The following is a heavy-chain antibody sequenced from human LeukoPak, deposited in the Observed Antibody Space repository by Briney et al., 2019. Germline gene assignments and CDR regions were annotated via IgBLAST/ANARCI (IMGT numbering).Heavy chain of an antibody. J-gene: IGHJ4*02. CDR2: ITSYSDDT. D-gene: IGHD1-26*01. V-gene: IGHV3-23*01. CDR3: ANGSYLDY. Sequence: GGSLRLSCAASEFTFISYVMAWVRQAPGRGLEWVSAITSYSDDTYYADSVKDRFIISRDNSENTLYLQMNSLRAEDTAVYYCANGSYLDYWGQGTLVTVSS. CDR1: EFTFISYV.